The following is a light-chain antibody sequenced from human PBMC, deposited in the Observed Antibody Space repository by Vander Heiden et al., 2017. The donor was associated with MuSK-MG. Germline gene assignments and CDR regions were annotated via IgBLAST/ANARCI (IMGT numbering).Light chain of an antibody. CDR1: QSISSY. Sequence: DIQMTQSPSSLSASVGDRVTITCRASQSISSYLNWYQQKPGKAPKLLIYAASSLQSGVPSRFSGSGYGKDFTLTISSRQPEDFASYYCQQSDSNPRFTFGHGTKVDIK. CDR2: AAS. V-gene: IGKV1-39*01. J-gene: IGKJ3*01. CDR3: QQSDSNPRFT.